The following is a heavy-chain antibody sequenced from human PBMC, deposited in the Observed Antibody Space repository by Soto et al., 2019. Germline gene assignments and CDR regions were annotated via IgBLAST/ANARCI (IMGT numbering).Heavy chain of an antibody. CDR1: GGTFSSYA. D-gene: IGHD1-26*01. CDR2: IIPIFGTA. J-gene: IGHJ4*02. CDR3: ARDSSGSYYHGQGIDY. V-gene: IGHV1-69*13. Sequence: SVKVSCKASGGTFSSYAISWVRQAPGQGLEWMGGIIPIFGTANYAQKFQGRVTITADESTSTAYMELSSLRSEDTAVYYCARDSSGSYYHGQGIDYWGQGTLVTVSS.